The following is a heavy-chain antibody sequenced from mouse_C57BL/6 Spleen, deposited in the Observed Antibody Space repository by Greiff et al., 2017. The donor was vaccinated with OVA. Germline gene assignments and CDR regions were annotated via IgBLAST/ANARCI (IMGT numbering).Heavy chain of an antibody. V-gene: IGHV5-17*01. CDR3: ARPPITTVVAHWYFDV. CDR1: GFTFSDYG. D-gene: IGHD1-1*01. J-gene: IGHJ1*03. CDR2: ISSGSSTI. Sequence: EVKLEESGGGLVKPGGSLKLSCAASGFTFSDYGMHWVRQAPEKGLEWVAYISSGSSTIYYADTVKGRFTISRDNAKNTLFLQMTSLRSEDTAMYYCARPPITTVVAHWYFDVWGTGTTVTVSS.